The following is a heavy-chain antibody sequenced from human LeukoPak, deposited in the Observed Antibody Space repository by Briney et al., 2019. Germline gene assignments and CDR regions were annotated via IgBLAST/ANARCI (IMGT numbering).Heavy chain of an antibody. CDR2: LYYSGST. J-gene: IGHJ3*01. Sequence: SETLSLTCNVSGGPITTDSYYRGWIRQVPGKGLEWIATLYYSGSTYYNPSLKSRVTMSGDRSKSQFSLRLTSVTAADTAVYYCARRTIRDAFDYWGQGTMVAVSS. CDR1: GGPITTDSYY. D-gene: IGHD4/OR15-4a*01. V-gene: IGHV4-39*01. CDR3: ARRTIRDAFDY.